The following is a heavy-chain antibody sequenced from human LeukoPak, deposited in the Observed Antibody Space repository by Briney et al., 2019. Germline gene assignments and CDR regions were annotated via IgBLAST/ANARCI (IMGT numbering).Heavy chain of an antibody. CDR2: ISGDGGST. Sequence: GGSLRLSCAASGFTFDDYAMHWVRQAPGKGLEWVSLISGDGGSTYYADSVKGRFTISRDNSKNSLYLQMNSLRTEDTAVYYCEKDGWYSSYYYYYGMDVGGQGKRVTVSS. D-gene: IGHD6-19*01. V-gene: IGHV3-43*02. J-gene: IGHJ6*02. CDR1: GFTFDDYA. CDR3: EKDGWYSSYYYYYGMDV.